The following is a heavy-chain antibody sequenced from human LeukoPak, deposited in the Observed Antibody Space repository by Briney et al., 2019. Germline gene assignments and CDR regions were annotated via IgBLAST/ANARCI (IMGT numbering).Heavy chain of an antibody. CDR1: GGTFSSYA. CDR2: IIPIFGTA. Sequence: GASVTVSCTASGGTFSSYAISWVRQAPGQGLEWMGGIIPIFGTANYAQKFQGRVTITADESTSTAYMELSSLRSEDTAVYYCAREMELVHYYYGMDVWGQGTTVTVSS. CDR3: AREMELVHYYYGMDV. J-gene: IGHJ6*02. D-gene: IGHD6-6*01. V-gene: IGHV1-69*13.